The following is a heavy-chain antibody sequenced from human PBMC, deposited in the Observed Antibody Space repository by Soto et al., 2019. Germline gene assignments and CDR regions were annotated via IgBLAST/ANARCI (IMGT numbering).Heavy chain of an antibody. Sequence: QVQLVQSGAEVKKPGSSVKVSCKASGGTFSSYTISWVRQAPGQGLEWMGRIIPILGIANYAQKFQGRVTITADKSTSTAYMELSSLRSEDKAVYYCARGRDYGDYGYWGQGTLVTVSS. CDR1: GGTFSSYT. D-gene: IGHD4-17*01. CDR3: ARGRDYGDYGY. J-gene: IGHJ4*02. V-gene: IGHV1-69*02. CDR2: IIPILGIA.